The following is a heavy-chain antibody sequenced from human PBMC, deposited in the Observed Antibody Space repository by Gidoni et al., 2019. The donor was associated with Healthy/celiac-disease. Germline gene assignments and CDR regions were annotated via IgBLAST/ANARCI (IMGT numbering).Heavy chain of an antibody. V-gene: IGHV1-2*02. J-gene: IGHJ4*02. CDR1: GYTFTGYY. D-gene: IGHD6-19*01. Sequence: QLQLVQSGAVVKTPGASVKFSSKASGYTFTGYYMHWVRQAPGQGQKMGWINPKSGGKNYAKKFQGRVTMTRDTSISTAYMELSRLRSDDTAVYYCARDEGSGWSMFDYWGQGTLVTVSS. CDR3: ARDEGSGWSMFDY. CDR2: INPKSGGK.